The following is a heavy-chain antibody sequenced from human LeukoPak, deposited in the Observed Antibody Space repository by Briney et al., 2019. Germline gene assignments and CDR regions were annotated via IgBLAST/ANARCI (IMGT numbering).Heavy chain of an antibody. J-gene: IGHJ5*02. CDR1: GYTFTGYY. CDR3: ARDSGYCSSTSCSTAPYNWFDP. V-gene: IGHV1-2*02. D-gene: IGHD2-2*02. CDR2: INPNSGGT. Sequence: ASVKVSCKASGYTFTGYYMHWVRQSPGQGLEWMGWINPNSGGTNYAQKFQGRVTMTRDTSISTAYMELSRLRSDDTAVYYCARDSGYCSSTSCSTAPYNWFDPWCQGTLVTVSS.